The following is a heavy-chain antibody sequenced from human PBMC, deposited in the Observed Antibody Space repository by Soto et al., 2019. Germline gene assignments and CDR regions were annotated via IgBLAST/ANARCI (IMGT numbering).Heavy chain of an antibody. CDR2: IYDSGTT. V-gene: IGHV4-59*01. Sequence: PSETLSLTCTVSGGSIRNYYWNWIRQPLGKGLEWSGYIYDSGTTNYNPSLASRVTMSVDTSKGQFSLKLSSVTAADTAVYYCARARTPYYYDNTGYFLFDPWGQGTLVTVSS. CDR1: GGSIRNYY. CDR3: ARARTPYYYDNTGYFLFDP. D-gene: IGHD3-22*01. J-gene: IGHJ5*02.